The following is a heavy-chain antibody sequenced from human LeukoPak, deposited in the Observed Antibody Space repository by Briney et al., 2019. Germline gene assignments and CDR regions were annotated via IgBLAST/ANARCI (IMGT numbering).Heavy chain of an antibody. V-gene: IGHV1-69*13. CDR2: IIPIFGTA. CDR1: GGTFSSYA. CDR3: ARGGYSYRNWFDP. D-gene: IGHD5-18*01. Sequence: SVKVSCKASGGTFSSYAISWVRQAPGQGLEWMGGIIPIFGTANYAQKFQGRVTITADESTSTAYMELSSLRSEDTAVYYCARGGYSYRNWFDPWGQGTLVTVSS. J-gene: IGHJ5*02.